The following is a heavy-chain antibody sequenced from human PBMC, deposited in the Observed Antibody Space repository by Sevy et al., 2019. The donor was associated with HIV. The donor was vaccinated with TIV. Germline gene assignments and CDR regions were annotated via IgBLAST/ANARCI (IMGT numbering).Heavy chain of an antibody. Sequence: GGSLRLSCAASGFTFSSYAMSWVRQAPGKGLEWVSAISGSGGSTYYADSVKGRFTISRDNSKNTLYLQMNSLGAEDTAVYYCAKDVGDYDDYFTRTGGFDIWGQGTMVTVSS. CDR1: GFTFSSYA. V-gene: IGHV3-23*01. J-gene: IGHJ3*02. D-gene: IGHD4-17*01. CDR2: ISGSGGST. CDR3: AKDVGDYDDYFTRTGGFDI.